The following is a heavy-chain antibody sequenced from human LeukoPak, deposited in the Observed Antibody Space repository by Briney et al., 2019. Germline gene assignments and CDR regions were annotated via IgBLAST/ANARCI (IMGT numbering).Heavy chain of an antibody. Sequence: PGGSLRLSCPTSGFAASSSYMSWVRRAPGKGLEWVSFLYSSGWTFYAASVKGRCTISRDVSMNTLYLEMNSLRVEDTAVYYCARHGTYCKIGSCYWVDTPMVDSWGQGVLVTVSS. CDR3: ARHGTYCKIGSCYWVDTPMVDS. D-gene: IGHD2-15*01. CDR1: GFAASSSY. J-gene: IGHJ4*02. CDR2: LYSSGWT. V-gene: IGHV3-66*04.